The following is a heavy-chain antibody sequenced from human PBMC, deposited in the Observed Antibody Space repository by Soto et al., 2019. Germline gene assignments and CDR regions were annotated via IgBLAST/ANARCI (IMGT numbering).Heavy chain of an antibody. CDR2: IHYSGST. J-gene: IGHJ4*02. CDR3: ASDGVRGAD. V-gene: IGHV4-39*01. D-gene: IGHD3-10*01. Sequence: QLQLQESRPGLVKPSETLSPTCTVSGRSISSSSCYWGWIRQPPGKGLEWIGSIHYSGSTYYNPSLKGRVTISGDTSKNQFSLKLSSVTAADTAVYYCASDGVRGADWGQGTLVTVSS. CDR1: GRSISSSSCY.